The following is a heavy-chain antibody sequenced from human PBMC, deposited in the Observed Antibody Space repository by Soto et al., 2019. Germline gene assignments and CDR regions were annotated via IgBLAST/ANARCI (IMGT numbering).Heavy chain of an antibody. CDR2: IITAFGTT. V-gene: IGHV1-69*01. CDR1: GDTFNSYV. D-gene: IGHD5-18*01. Sequence: QVQLVQSGPEVKKPGSSVKVSCKASGDTFNSYVITWVRQAPGQGLEWLGGIITAFGTTSYAQNFQDRLPIPADEAATTDHMELSSLTSDDTAMYYCTRSYGYTFGGSLDNWGQGTLVTVSS. CDR3: TRSYGYTFGGSLDN. J-gene: IGHJ4*02.